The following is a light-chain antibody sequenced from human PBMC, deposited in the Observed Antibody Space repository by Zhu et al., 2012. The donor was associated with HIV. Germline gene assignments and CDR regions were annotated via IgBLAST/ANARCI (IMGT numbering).Light chain of an antibody. Sequence: DIQMTQSPSTLSASVGDRVTITCRASQSVYKWLAWYQQKPEKAPKLLIYEASSLETGVPSRFGGSGSETEFTLTISSLQPDDFASYSCQQYYTPSYTFGQGTKLQIK. J-gene: IGKJ2*01. CDR2: EAS. CDR1: QSVYKW. CDR3: QQYYTPSYT. V-gene: IGKV1-5*03.